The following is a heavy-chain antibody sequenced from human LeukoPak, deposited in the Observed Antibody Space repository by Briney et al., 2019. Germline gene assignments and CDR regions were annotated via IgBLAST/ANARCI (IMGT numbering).Heavy chain of an antibody. J-gene: IGHJ4*02. D-gene: IGHD2-2*02. CDR3: ARGVRCSSTSCYNPYDY. CDR2: IKQDGSEK. V-gene: IGHV3-7*01. Sequence: PGGSLRLSCAASGFTFSSYWMHWARQAPGKGLEWVANIKQDGSEKYYVDSVKGRFTISRDNAKNSLYLQMNSLRAEDTAVYYCARGVRCSSTSCYNPYDYWGQGTLVTVSS. CDR1: GFTFSSYW.